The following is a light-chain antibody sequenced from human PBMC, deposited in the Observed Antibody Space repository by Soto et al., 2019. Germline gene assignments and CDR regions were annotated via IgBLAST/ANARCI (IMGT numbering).Light chain of an antibody. V-gene: IGKV1-5*01. CDR3: QQYTNTNNPWM. CDR2: DAS. J-gene: IGKJ1*01. CDR1: QTISTW. Sequence: DIQVTQSPPTLSVSVVDRVTITFRASQTISTWMAWYQQKPGKAPKLLVYDASTLQSGVASRFSGSGSGTEFTLIISGLQPDDSATYYCQQYTNTNNPWMFGQGTKVDIK.